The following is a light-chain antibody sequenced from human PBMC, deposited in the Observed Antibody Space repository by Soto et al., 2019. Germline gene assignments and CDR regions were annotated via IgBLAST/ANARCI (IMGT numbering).Light chain of an antibody. J-gene: IGKJ1*01. Sequence: DIRMTQSPSSLSASVGDRVTITCRASASISNYLNWYQQTPGKAPNLLIYAASSLQSGVPSRFSGSGSGTDFTLTISNLQPEDFATYYCQQSYITPWTFGQGPKVEIK. V-gene: IGKV1-39*01. CDR1: ASISNY. CDR2: AAS. CDR3: QQSYITPWT.